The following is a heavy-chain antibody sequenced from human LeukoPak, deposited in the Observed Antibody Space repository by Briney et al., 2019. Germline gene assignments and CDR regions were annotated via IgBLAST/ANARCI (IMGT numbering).Heavy chain of an antibody. CDR3: ARGTYGEYGGPAY. CDR1: GFTFSNYC. V-gene: IGHV3-48*02. D-gene: IGHD4-17*01. J-gene: IGHJ4*02. Sequence: PGGSLRLSCAASGFTFSNYCMNWVRQAPGKGLEWVSHISSSGTAMYYADSVRSRFTISRDNAENSLFLRMNSLRDEDTAVYYCARGTYGEYGGPAYWGQGTLVTVSS. CDR2: ISSSGTAM.